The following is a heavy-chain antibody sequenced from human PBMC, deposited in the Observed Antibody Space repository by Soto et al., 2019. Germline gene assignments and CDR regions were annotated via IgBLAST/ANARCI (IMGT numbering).Heavy chain of an antibody. CDR3: ARDKGGELLKGSGIVV. Sequence: QVQLQESGPGLVKPSQTLSLTCIVSGGSINSHDHYWSWIRQLPGKGLEWIGHIYRSGSTSYNPSLESRLAISIDTSQNQFSLSLSSVTAADTAVYFCARDKGGELLKGSGIVVWGQGTTVTVSS. D-gene: IGHD1-26*01. CDR1: GGSINSHDHY. CDR2: IYRSGST. V-gene: IGHV4-31*03. J-gene: IGHJ6*02.